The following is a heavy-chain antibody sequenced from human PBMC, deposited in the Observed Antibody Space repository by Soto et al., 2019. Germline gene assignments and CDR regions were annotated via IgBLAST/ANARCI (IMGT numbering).Heavy chain of an antibody. CDR3: ARGGPDTNIVVAVAATTYYYMDV. J-gene: IGHJ6*03. Sequence: QVQLVQSGAEVKKPGASVKVSCKASGYTFTSYDINWVRQATGQGLEWMGWMNPNSGNTGYAQKFQGRVTMTRNTSISTAYMELSSLRSEDTAVYYCARGGPDTNIVVAVAATTYYYMDVWGKGTTVTVSS. D-gene: IGHD2-15*01. CDR1: GYTFTSYD. CDR2: MNPNSGNT. V-gene: IGHV1-8*01.